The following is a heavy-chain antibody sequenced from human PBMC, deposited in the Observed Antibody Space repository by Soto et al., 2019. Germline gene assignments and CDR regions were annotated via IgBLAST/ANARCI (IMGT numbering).Heavy chain of an antibody. Sequence: SVKVSCKASGGTFSRYAIIWVRQAPGQGLEWMGGIIPIFGTANYAQKFQGRVTITADESTSTAYMELSSLRSEDTAVYYCASSHEYSSSYATFDYWGQGTLVTVSS. CDR3: ASSHEYSSSYATFDY. D-gene: IGHD6-6*01. J-gene: IGHJ4*02. CDR2: IIPIFGTA. V-gene: IGHV1-69*13. CDR1: GGTFSRYA.